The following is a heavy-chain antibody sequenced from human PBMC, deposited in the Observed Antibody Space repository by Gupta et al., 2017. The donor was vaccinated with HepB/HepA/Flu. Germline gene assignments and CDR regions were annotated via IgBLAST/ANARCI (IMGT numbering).Heavy chain of an antibody. CDR1: GGSINSGDYY. D-gene: IGHD6-13*01. Sequence: QVQLQESGPGQVKPSQTLSLTCTVSGGSINSGDYYWSWIRQLPGKGLEWIGYIYYTGSTYYNPSLKSRLTISIDTSKNQFSLKLTSLTAADTAVYYCARDRSSTSWPHGELWLDPWGQGTLVTVSS. CDR3: ARDRSSTSWPHGELWLDP. J-gene: IGHJ5*02. V-gene: IGHV4-31*03. CDR2: IYYTGST.